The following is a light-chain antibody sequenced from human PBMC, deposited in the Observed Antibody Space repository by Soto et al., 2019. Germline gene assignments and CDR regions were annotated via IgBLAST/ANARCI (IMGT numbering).Light chain of an antibody. CDR2: GAS. J-gene: IGKJ3*01. Sequence: EIVMTQSPATLSVSPGERVTLSCRASQSVSRSLAWYQQKPGQAPRLLINGASTRATGIPARFSGSGSGTEFTLTISSLQSEDFAVYYCQQYNNWPPFTFGPGTKVDIK. V-gene: IGKV3-15*01. CDR1: QSVSRS. CDR3: QQYNNWPPFT.